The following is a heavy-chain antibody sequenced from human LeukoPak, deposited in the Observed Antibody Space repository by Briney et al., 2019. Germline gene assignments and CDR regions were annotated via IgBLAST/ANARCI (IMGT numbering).Heavy chain of an antibody. D-gene: IGHD3-10*01. CDR2: INHSGST. V-gene: IGHV4-34*01. J-gene: IGHJ4*02. Sequence: SETLSLTCAVYGGSFSGYYWSWIRQPPGKALEWIGEINHSGSTNYNPSLKSRVTISVDTSKNQFSLKLSSVTAADMAVYYCARGPRGYYGSGSYTLRYWGQGTLVTVSS. CDR1: GGSFSGYY. CDR3: ARGPRGYYGSGSYTLRY.